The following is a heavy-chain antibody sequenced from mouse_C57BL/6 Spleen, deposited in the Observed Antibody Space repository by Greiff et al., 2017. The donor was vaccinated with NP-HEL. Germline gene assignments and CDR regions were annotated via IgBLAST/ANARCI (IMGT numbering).Heavy chain of an antibody. CDR3: ARTTVVATSNWYFDV. J-gene: IGHJ1*03. CDR1: GFTFSDYG. Sequence: DVKLVESGGGLVKPGGSLKLSCAASGFTFSDYGMHWVRQAPEKGLEWVAYISSGSSTIYYADTVKGRFTISRDNAKNTLFLQMTSLRSEDTAMYYCARTTVVATSNWYFDVWATGTTVTVSS. D-gene: IGHD1-1*01. CDR2: ISSGSSTI. V-gene: IGHV5-17*01.